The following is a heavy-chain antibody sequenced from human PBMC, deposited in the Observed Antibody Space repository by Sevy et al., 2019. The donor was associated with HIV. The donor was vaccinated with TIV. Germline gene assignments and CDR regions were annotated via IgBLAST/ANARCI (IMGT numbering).Heavy chain of an antibody. D-gene: IGHD3-3*01. CDR1: GGSFSGYY. CDR3: VRAGRQMTVFGVLVSSNDYYIDV. Sequence: SETLSLTCAVYGGSFSGYYWSWIRQFPGKGLEWIGEINHTGSTDYYPSLKSRVTISVDTSKYQFSLRVKSVTAADTSVYYCVRAGRQMTVFGVLVSSNDYYIDVSGKGTTVTVSS. CDR2: INHTGST. J-gene: IGHJ6*03. V-gene: IGHV4-34*01.